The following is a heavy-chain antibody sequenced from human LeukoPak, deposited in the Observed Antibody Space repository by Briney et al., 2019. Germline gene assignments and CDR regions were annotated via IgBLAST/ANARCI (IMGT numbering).Heavy chain of an antibody. D-gene: IGHD2-2*01. CDR2: IYYSGST. Sequence: SETLSLTCTVSGGSISSYYWSWIRQPPGKGLEWIGYIYYSGSTNYNPSLKSRVTISVDTSKNQFSLKLSSVTAADTAVYYCARTGYCSSTSCYWGLRDDAFDIWGQGTMVTVSS. J-gene: IGHJ3*02. CDR1: GGSISSYY. CDR3: ARTGYCSSTSCYWGLRDDAFDI. V-gene: IGHV4-59*01.